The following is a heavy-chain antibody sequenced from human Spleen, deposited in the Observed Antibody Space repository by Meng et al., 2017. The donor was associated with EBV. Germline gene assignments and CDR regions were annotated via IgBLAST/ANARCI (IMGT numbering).Heavy chain of an antibody. V-gene: IGHV4-34*01. J-gene: IGHJ5*02. CDR1: GGSFSGYY. Sequence: QAQPQEWGGGLFKPSEALSLTCACYGGSFSGYYWSWVRPPPGKGLEWIGEINHSGSTNYNPSLKSRVTISVDTSKNQFSLKLSSVTAADTAVYYCAIRPGIAAAQDPWGQGTLVTVSS. CDR2: INHSGST. D-gene: IGHD6-13*01. CDR3: AIRPGIAAAQDP.